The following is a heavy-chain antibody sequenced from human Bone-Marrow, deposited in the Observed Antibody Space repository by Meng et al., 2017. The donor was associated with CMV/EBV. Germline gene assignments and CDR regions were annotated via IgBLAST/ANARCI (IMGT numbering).Heavy chain of an antibody. D-gene: IGHD6-13*01. CDR1: GFTFDDYA. CDR2: IYSGGSST. V-gene: IGHV3-23*03. CDR3: AKVTQIAAAGVFYFDY. Sequence: GESLKISCAASGFTFDDYAMSWVRQAPGKGLEWVSVIYSGGSSTYYADSVKGRFTISRDNSKNTLYLQMNSLRAEDTAVYYCAKVTQIAAAGVFYFDYWGQGTLVTVSS. J-gene: IGHJ4*02.